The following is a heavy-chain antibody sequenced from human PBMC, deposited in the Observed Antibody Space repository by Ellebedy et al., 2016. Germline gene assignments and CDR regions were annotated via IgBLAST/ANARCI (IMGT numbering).Heavy chain of an antibody. J-gene: IGHJ4*02. D-gene: IGHD3-3*01. V-gene: IGHV3-69-1*01. Sequence: GGSLRLSXVGSGFIFSVRGMTWVRQAPGKGLEWVATISSGANPYYADSVKGRFTISRDNGKNSVFFQMNSLRVDDTALYYCTRDGSEWSRDYWGQGTLVTVSS. CDR1: GFIFSVRG. CDR2: ISSGANP. CDR3: TRDGSEWSRDY.